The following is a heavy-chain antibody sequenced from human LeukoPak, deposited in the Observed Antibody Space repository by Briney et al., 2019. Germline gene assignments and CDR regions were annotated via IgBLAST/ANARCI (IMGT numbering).Heavy chain of an antibody. Sequence: GGSLRLSCVASGFTFSSYEMNWVRQAPGKGLEWMAVISYDGPNKYYADSVKGRFTISRDNSKNTLYLQMNSLRAEDTAVYYCAKGRYHLATVTLLDYWGQGTLVTVSS. CDR2: ISYDGPNK. V-gene: IGHV3-30*18. D-gene: IGHD4-17*01. CDR3: AKGRYHLATVTLLDY. CDR1: GFTFSSYE. J-gene: IGHJ4*02.